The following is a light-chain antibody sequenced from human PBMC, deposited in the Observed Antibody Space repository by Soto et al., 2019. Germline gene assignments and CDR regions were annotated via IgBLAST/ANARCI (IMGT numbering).Light chain of an antibody. CDR2: AVS. J-gene: IGLJ2*01. CDR1: SSDVGGYNY. Sequence: QSALTQPPSASGSPGQSVTISCTGTSSDVGGYNYVSWYQQHPGKAPKLMIYAVSKRPSGVPDRFYGSKSGNTASLTVSGLQAEDEADYYCSSYAGSNNVVFGGGTKLTVL. V-gene: IGLV2-8*01. CDR3: SSYAGSNNVV.